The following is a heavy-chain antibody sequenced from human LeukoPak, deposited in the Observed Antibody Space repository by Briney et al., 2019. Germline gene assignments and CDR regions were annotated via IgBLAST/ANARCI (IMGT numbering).Heavy chain of an antibody. CDR3: ARDYGAPSGSYGWFDP. CDR2: ISYDGSNK. Sequence: GRSLRLSCAASGFTFSSYGMHWVRQAPGKGLEWVAVISYDGSNKYYADSVKGRFTISRDNSKNTLYLQMNSLRAEDTAVYYCARDYGAPSGSYGWFDPWGQGTLVTVSS. CDR1: GFTFSSYG. J-gene: IGHJ5*02. D-gene: IGHD1-26*01. V-gene: IGHV3-30*03.